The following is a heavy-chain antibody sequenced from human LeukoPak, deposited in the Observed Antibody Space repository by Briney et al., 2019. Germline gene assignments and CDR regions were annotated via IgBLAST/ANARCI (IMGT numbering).Heavy chain of an antibody. V-gene: IGHV4-61*02. CDR2: AYTTVST. D-gene: IGHD4-23*01. CDR1: GGSISSGNYY. J-gene: IGHJ4*02. Sequence: SQTLSLTCTVSGGSISSGNYYWSWIRQPAGKGLEWIGRAYTTVSTSYNPSLKSRVTISVETSKNQFSLKLSSVPAADTAVYYCARGRADYGGDWGQGTLVTVSS. CDR3: ARGRADYGGD.